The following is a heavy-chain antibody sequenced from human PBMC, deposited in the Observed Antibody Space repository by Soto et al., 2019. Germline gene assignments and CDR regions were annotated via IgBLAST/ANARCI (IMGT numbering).Heavy chain of an antibody. V-gene: IGHV3-21*04. CDR1: GFTFTRYS. D-gene: IGHD5-18*01. CDR3: AKSRGDTATWEDY. Sequence: GGSLRLSCAASGFTFTRYSMNWVRQAPGKGLEWVSSISSTTNYIYYGDSMKGRFTISRDNSKNTLYLQMNSLRAEDTAVYYCAKSRGDTATWEDYWGQGTLVTVSS. J-gene: IGHJ4*02. CDR2: ISSTTNYI.